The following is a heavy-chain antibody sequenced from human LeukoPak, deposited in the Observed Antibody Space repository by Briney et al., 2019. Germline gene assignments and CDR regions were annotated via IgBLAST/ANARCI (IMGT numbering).Heavy chain of an antibody. CDR2: INHSGST. D-gene: IGHD5-18*01. CDR1: GGSFSGYY. V-gene: IGHV4-34*01. J-gene: IGHJ6*03. CDR3: ARGGYSYGYFRYYYYYYMDV. Sequence: SETLSLTCAVYGGSFSGYYWSWIRQPPGKGLERIGEINHSGSTNYNPSLKSRVTISVDTSKNQFSLQLNSVTPEDTAVYYCARGGYSYGYFRYYYYYYMDVWGKGTTVTVSS.